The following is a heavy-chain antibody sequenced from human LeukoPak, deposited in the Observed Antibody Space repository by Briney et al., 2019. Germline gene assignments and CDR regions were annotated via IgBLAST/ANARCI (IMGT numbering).Heavy chain of an antibody. Sequence: GGSLRLSCAASGFTVSSNYMSWVRQAPGKGLEWGSVIYSGGSTYYADSVKGRFTISRDNSKHTLYLQMNSLRAEDTAVYYCARDMYCSSTSCYGAFDIWGQGTMVTVSS. J-gene: IGHJ3*02. CDR3: ARDMYCSSTSCYGAFDI. CDR2: IYSGGST. D-gene: IGHD2-2*01. V-gene: IGHV3-53*01. CDR1: GFTVSSNY.